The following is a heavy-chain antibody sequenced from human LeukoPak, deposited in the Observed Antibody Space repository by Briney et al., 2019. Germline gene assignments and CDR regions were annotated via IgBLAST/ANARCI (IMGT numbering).Heavy chain of an antibody. CDR2: IIPAINTT. CDR3: ARGGETTVIPLYFYYMDV. D-gene: IGHD4-17*01. Sequence: SVKASCKASGGAFSSFAISWVRQAPGQGLEWMGGIIPAINTTNYAQKFQGRVTVTTDESTSTAYMELSSLKSEDTAVYYCARGGETTVIPLYFYYMDVWGKGTTVTVSS. V-gene: IGHV1-69*05. CDR1: GGAFSSFA. J-gene: IGHJ6*03.